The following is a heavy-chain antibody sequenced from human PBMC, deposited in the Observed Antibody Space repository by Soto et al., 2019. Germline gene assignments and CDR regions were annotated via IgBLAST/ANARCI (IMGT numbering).Heavy chain of an antibody. CDR3: ARSPKAEWLLLSPAYYFDY. D-gene: IGHD3-3*01. V-gene: IGHV3-7*01. Sequence: PGGSLRLSCAASGFTFSIYWMSWVCQAPGKGLEWVANIKQDGSEKYYVDSVKARFTISRDNAKNSLYLQMNSLRVEDTAVYYCARSPKAEWLLLSPAYYFDYWGQGTLVTVSS. CDR1: GFTFSIYW. CDR2: IKQDGSEK. J-gene: IGHJ4*02.